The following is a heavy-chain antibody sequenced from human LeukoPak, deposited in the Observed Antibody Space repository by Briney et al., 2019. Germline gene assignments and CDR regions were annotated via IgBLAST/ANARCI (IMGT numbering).Heavy chain of an antibody. Sequence: GESLKISCQDSGYTFIDYWIGWVRQVPGKGLEWMGIIFPADSDTKCSPSFQGQVTISVDRSTSTAYLQWSSLKASDTAVYYCARHGLEGCTGGRCFQSFHYYGMDVWGQGTAVTVSS. CDR2: IFPADSDT. J-gene: IGHJ6*02. CDR1: GYTFIDYW. CDR3: ARHGLEGCTGGRCFQSFHYYGMDV. V-gene: IGHV5-51*01. D-gene: IGHD2-8*02.